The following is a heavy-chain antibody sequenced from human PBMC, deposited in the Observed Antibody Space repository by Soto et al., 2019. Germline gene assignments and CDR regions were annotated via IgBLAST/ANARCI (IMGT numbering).Heavy chain of an antibody. J-gene: IGHJ6*02. D-gene: IGHD3-16*01. V-gene: IGHV1-45*02. CDR3: AGGTYYYGMDV. CDR1: GYTFTYRY. CDR2: ITPFNGNP. Sequence: GASVKVSCKASGYTFTYRYLHWVRQAPGQALEWMGWITPFNGNPNYAQKFQDRVTITRDRSMSTAYMELSSLRSEDTAMYYCAGGTYYYGMDVWGQGTTVTVSS.